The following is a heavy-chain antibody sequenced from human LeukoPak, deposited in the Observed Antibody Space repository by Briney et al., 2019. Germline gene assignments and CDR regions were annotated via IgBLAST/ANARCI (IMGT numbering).Heavy chain of an antibody. Sequence: SVKVSCKASGGTFSSYAISWVRQAPGQGLEWMGGIIPIFGTANYAQKLQGRVTMTTDTSTSTAYMELRSLHSDDTAVYYCARVVVVAATPDYYYGMDVWGQGTTVTVSS. J-gene: IGHJ6*02. CDR2: IIPIFGTA. CDR1: GGTFSSYA. D-gene: IGHD2-15*01. V-gene: IGHV1-69*05. CDR3: ARVVVVAATPDYYYGMDV.